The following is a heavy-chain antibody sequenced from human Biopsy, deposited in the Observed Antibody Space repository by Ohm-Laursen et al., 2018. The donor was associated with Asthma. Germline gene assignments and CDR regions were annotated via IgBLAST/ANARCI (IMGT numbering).Heavy chain of an antibody. CDR3: VRGSSSWHHGPFHYYYGLDV. V-gene: IGHV4-39*01. CDR2: IYYSGTT. D-gene: IGHD6-13*01. CDR1: SGSGGYMRSGNYY. Sequence: TLSLTCSLSSGSGGYMRSGNYYWGWIRQPPGKGLEWIGSIYYSGTTYYNPSPESRVPVSADTSKKQFSLKLTSATAADTAVYYCVRGSSSWHHGPFHYYYGLDVWGQGTTATVSS. J-gene: IGHJ6*02.